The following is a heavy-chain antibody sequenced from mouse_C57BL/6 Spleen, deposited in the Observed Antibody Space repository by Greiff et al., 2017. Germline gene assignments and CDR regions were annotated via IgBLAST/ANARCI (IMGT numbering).Heavy chain of an antibody. D-gene: IGHD1-1*01. V-gene: IGHV1-82*01. J-gene: IGHJ2*01. CDR2: IYPGDGDT. CDR1: GYAFSSSW. CDR3: ARVWDGSSFDG. Sequence: QVQLKQSGPELVKPGASVKISCKASGYAFSSSWMNWVKQRPGKGLEWIGRIYPGDGDTNYNGKFKGKATLTADKSSSTAYMQLSSLTSEDSAVYFCARVWDGSSFDGRGKSTTLTVYS.